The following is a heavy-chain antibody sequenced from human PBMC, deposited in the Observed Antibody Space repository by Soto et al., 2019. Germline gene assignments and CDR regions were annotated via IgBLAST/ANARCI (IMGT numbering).Heavy chain of an antibody. CDR2: INSGGST. J-gene: IGHJ2*01. V-gene: IGHV3-66*01. Sequence: KGLEWVSVINSGGSTYYADSVKGRFTISRDNSKKPLYLQMNSLRAEDTAVYYCVIFSFQAQDGIRDTVPVSAFLLNRSSDL. D-gene: IGHD2-15*01. CDR3: VIFSFQAQDGIRDTVPVSAFLLNRSSDL.